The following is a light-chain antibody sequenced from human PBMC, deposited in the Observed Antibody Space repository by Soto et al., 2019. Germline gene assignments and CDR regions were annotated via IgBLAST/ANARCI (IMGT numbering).Light chain of an antibody. CDR1: QRISTW. Sequence: DIQMTQSPSTLSASVGDGVTITCRASQRISTWLAWYQQKPGKAPKLLISDASSLETGVPSRFSGSGSATEFTLTISSLQSEDFAVYYGQQYEDWPPITFGQGTRLEIK. V-gene: IGKV1-5*01. CDR3: QQYEDWPPIT. J-gene: IGKJ5*01. CDR2: DAS.